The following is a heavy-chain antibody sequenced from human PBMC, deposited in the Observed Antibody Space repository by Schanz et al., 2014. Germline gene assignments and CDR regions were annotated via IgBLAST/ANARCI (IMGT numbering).Heavy chain of an antibody. CDR1: GFTFSSYA. J-gene: IGHJ4*02. CDR2: ISSSGSYI. Sequence: VQLVESGGGVVQPGRSLRLSCAASGFTFSSYAMSWVRQAPGKGLEWVSSISSSGSYIHYADSVKGRFTISRDNAKNSLYLQMNSLRAEDTAVYYCAKDPSHGDYDYYFDYWGQGTLXTVSS. D-gene: IGHD3-22*01. CDR3: AKDPSHGDYDYYFDY. V-gene: IGHV3-21*04.